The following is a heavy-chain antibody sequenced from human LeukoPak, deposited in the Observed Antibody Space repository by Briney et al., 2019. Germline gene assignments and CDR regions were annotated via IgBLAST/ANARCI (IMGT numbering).Heavy chain of an antibody. CDR3: AKDGQQLVLPQHPRLEHTLDY. Sequence: GGSLRLSCAASGFTFSSYGMHWVRQAPGKGLEWVAVISYDGSNKYYADSVKGRFTISRDNSKNTLYLQMNSLRSEDTAVYYCAKDGQQLVLPQHPRLEHTLDYWGQGTLVTVSS. CDR2: ISYDGSNK. J-gene: IGHJ4*02. V-gene: IGHV3-30*18. CDR1: GFTFSSYG. D-gene: IGHD6-13*01.